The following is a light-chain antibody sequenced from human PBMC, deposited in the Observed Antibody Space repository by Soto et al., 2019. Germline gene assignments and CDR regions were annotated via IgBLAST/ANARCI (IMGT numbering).Light chain of an antibody. Sequence: QSALTQPASVSGSPGQSITISWTGTSGDVGGYNYVSWYQQHPGKAPKLMIYDVSNRPSGVSNRFSGSKSGNTASLTISGLQAEDEADYYCSSYTSSSTLGVVFGGGTKLTVL. J-gene: IGLJ2*01. V-gene: IGLV2-14*01. CDR2: DVS. CDR1: SGDVGGYNY. CDR3: SSYTSSSTLGVV.